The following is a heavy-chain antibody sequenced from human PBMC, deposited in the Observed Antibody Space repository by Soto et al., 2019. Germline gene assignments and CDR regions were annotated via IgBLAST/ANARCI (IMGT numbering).Heavy chain of an antibody. CDR1: GFTVSSNY. D-gene: IGHD2-2*01. CDR3: ARPRQDYCSSTSCLYYYYGMDV. CDR2: IYSGGST. Sequence: GGSLRLSCAASGFTVSSNYMSWVRQAPGKGLEWVSVIYSGGSTYYADSVKGRFTISRDNSKNTLYLQMNSLRAEDTAVYYCARPRQDYCSSTSCLYYYYGMDVWGQGTTVTVSS. J-gene: IGHJ6*02. V-gene: IGHV3-53*01.